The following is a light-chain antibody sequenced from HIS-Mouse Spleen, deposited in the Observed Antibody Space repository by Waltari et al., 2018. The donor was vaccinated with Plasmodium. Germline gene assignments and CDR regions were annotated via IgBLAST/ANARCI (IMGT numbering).Light chain of an antibody. CDR1: SSDVGRYTL. Sequence: QSALTQPASVSGSPGQSITISCTGTSSDVGRYTLVSRYQQHPGKAPKLMIYEGSKRPSGVSNRFSGSKSGNTASLTISGLQAEDEADYYCCSYAGSSTHVVFGGGTKLTVL. V-gene: IGLV2-23*01. CDR2: EGS. CDR3: CSYAGSSTHVV. J-gene: IGLJ2*01.